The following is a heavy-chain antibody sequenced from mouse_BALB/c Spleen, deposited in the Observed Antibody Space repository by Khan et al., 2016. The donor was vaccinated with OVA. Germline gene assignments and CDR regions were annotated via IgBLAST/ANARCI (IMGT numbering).Heavy chain of an antibody. D-gene: IGHD2-3*01. Sequence: EVELVESGGDLVKPGGSLKLSCAASGFTFSSYGMSWVRQTPDKRLEWVATISSGGSYTYCPDSVKGRFTISRDNVKNTLYLQMSSLKSEDTARYYCARQVDGYYEGARDYWGQGTSVTVSS. J-gene: IGHJ4*01. V-gene: IGHV5-6*01. CDR1: GFTFSSYG. CDR3: ARQVDGYYEGARDY. CDR2: ISSGGSYT.